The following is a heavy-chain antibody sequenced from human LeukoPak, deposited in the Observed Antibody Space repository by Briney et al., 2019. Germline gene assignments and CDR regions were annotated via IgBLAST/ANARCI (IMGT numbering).Heavy chain of an antibody. CDR3: ATGWTDAFDI. CDR2: IYRGGSS. CDR1: GFTVSSSY. Sequence: GGSLRLSCAASGFTVSSSYMTWVRQAPGKGLEWVSVIYRGGSSYYSDSVKGRFTISRDNSKNTLYLQMNSLRVEDTAVYYCATGWTDAFDIWGQGTMLTASS. V-gene: IGHV3-53*01. J-gene: IGHJ3*02. D-gene: IGHD1-14*01.